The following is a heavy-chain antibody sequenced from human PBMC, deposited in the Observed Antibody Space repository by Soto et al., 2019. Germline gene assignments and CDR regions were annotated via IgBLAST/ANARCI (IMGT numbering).Heavy chain of an antibody. CDR1: GFAFSSYD. CDR3: ARASQGLDY. CDR2: IGTAGDT. J-gene: IGHJ4*02. V-gene: IGHV3-13*01. Sequence: GGSLRLSCAASGFAFSSYDMHWVRQATGKGLEWVSAIGTAGDTYYPGSVKGGFTISRENAKNSLYLQMNNLGAGDTAVYCCARASQGLDYWGQGTLVTVSS.